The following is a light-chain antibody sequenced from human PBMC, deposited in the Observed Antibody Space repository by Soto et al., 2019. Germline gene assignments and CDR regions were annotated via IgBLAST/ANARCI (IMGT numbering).Light chain of an antibody. CDR1: QSVSSRF. J-gene: IGKJ5*01. CDR2: GAS. V-gene: IGKV3-20*01. CDR3: QQYYNWPRT. Sequence: EIVLTQSPGTLSLSPGERATLSCRASQSVSSRFLAWYQQKPGQAPRLLMYGASSRATGIPDRFSGSGSGTEFTLTINSLQAEDCAVYYCQQYYNWPRTFGQGTRLEIQ.